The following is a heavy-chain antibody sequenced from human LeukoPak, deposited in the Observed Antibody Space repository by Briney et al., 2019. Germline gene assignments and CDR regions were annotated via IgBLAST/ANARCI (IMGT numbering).Heavy chain of an antibody. Sequence: SETLSLTCTVSGGSISSSSYYWGWIRQPPGKGLEWIGYIYYSGSTNYNPSLKSRVTISVDTSKNQFSLKLSSVTAADTAVYYCARYEGIAAAGSYNWFDPWGQGTLVTVSS. D-gene: IGHD6-13*01. V-gene: IGHV4-61*05. J-gene: IGHJ5*02. CDR3: ARYEGIAAAGSYNWFDP. CDR1: GGSISSSSYY. CDR2: IYYSGST.